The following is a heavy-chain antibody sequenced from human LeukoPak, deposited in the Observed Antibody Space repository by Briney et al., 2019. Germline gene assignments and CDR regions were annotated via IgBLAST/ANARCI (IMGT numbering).Heavy chain of an antibody. CDR3: ARDDGLDVFDV. Sequence: GGSLRLSCAASGFTFSDYYMSWIRQAPREGLEWVSSISSSSSDTKYADSVKGRFTISRDNAKKSLYLQMNSLRAEDTAVYYCARDDGLDVFDVWGQGTAVTVSS. J-gene: IGHJ3*01. D-gene: IGHD2-8*01. CDR1: GFTFSDYY. CDR2: ISSSSSDT. V-gene: IGHV3-11*05.